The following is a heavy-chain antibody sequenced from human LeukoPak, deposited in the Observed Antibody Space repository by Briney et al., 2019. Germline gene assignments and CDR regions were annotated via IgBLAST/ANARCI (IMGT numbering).Heavy chain of an antibody. CDR3: ARFSGYDSGY. D-gene: IGHD5-12*01. CDR2: IYYSGST. Sequence: SETLSLTCTVSGGSISSSSYYWGWIRQPPGKGLEWIGSIYYSGSTYYNPSLKSRVTISVDRSKNQFSLKLSSVTAADTAVYYCARFSGYDSGYWGQGTLVTVSS. J-gene: IGHJ4*02. CDR1: GGSISSSSYY. V-gene: IGHV4-39*07.